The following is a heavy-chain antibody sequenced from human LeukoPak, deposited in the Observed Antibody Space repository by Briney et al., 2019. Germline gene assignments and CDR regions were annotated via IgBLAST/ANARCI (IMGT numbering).Heavy chain of an antibody. CDR2: IIPIFGTA. D-gene: IGHD5-18*01. CDR3: ARSGYSYGYTGPYGMDV. V-gene: IGHV1-69*13. J-gene: IGHJ6*04. CDR1: GGTFSSYA. Sequence: SVKASCKASGGTFSSYAISWVRQAPGQGLEWMGGIIPIFGTANYAQKFQGRVTITADESTSTAYMELSSPRSEDTAVYYCARSGYSYGYTGPYGMDVWGKGTTVTVSS.